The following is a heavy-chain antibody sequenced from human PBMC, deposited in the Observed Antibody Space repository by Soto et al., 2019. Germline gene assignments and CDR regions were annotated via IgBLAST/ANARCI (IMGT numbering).Heavy chain of an antibody. CDR2: IRSKAYGGTT. J-gene: IGHJ3*02. V-gene: IGHV3-49*03. D-gene: IGHD2-8*01. CDR3: TRAILYHDCTNGVFYPVLPHPDVFDI. CDR1: GFTFGDYA. Sequence: GGSLRLSCTASGFTFGDYAMSWFRQAPGKGLEWVGFIRSKAYGGTTEYAASVKGRFTISRDDSKSIAYLQMNSLKTEDTAVYYCTRAILYHDCTNGVFYPVLPHPDVFDIWGQGTMVTVSS.